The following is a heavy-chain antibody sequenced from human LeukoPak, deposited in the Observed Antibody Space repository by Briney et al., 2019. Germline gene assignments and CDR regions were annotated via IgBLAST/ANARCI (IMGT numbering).Heavy chain of an antibody. CDR1: GGSISSGSYY. J-gene: IGHJ6*03. Sequence: SETLSLTCTVSGGSISSGSYYWSWIRQPAGKGLEWIGRIYTSGSTNYNPSLKSRVTISVGTSKNQFSLKLSSVTAADTAVYYCARDFTGYSSIGYMDVWGKGTTVTVSS. CDR2: IYTSGST. CDR3: ARDFTGYSSIGYMDV. D-gene: IGHD6-13*01. V-gene: IGHV4-61*02.